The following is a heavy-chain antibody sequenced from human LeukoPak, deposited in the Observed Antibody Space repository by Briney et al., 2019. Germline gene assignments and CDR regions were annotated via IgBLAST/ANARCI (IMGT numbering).Heavy chain of an antibody. Sequence: SETLSLTFTVSGGSISSYYWSWIRQPPGKGLEWIGYIYYSGSTNYNPSLKSRVTISVDTSKNQFSLKLSSVTAADTAVYYCARGTITTVTDSWDPGTLVTVSS. D-gene: IGHD4-17*01. V-gene: IGHV4-59*08. CDR2: IYYSGST. J-gene: IGHJ4*02. CDR1: GGSISSYY. CDR3: ARGTITTVTDS.